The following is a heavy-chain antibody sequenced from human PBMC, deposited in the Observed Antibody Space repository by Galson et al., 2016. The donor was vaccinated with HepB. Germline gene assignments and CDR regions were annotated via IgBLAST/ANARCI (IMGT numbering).Heavy chain of an antibody. CDR1: GFSLSTSGVG. Sequence: PALVKPTQALTLTCTFSGFSLSTSGVGVGWIRQPPGKALEWLALIYWDDDKRYSPSLKSRLTITKDTSKNQVVLTMTNMDPVDTATYYCAHSVTFGGVARRFDYWGQGTLVTVSS. V-gene: IGHV2-5*02. CDR3: AHSVTFGGVARRFDY. J-gene: IGHJ4*02. CDR2: IYWDDDK. D-gene: IGHD3-16*01.